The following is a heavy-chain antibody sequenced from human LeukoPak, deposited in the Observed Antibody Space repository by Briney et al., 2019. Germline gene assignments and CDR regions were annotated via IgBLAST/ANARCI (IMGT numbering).Heavy chain of an antibody. D-gene: IGHD2-15*01. V-gene: IGHV1-69*04. Sequence: ASVKVSCKASGGTFSSYAISWVRQAPGQGLEWMGRIIPILGIANYAQKFQGRVTITADKSTSTAYMELSSLRSEDTAVYYCARDGGAGDYFDYWGQGTLVTVSS. J-gene: IGHJ4*02. CDR1: GGTFSSYA. CDR3: ARDGGAGDYFDY. CDR2: IIPILGIA.